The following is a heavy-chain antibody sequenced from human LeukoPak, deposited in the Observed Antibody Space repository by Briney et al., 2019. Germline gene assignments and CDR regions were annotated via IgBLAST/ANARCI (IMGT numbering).Heavy chain of an antibody. D-gene: IGHD6-13*01. Sequence: SETLSLTCAVYGGSFSGYYWSWIRQPPGKGLEWIGEINHSGSTNYNPSLKSRVTISVDTSKNQFSLKLSSVTAADTAVYYCARGRGGSSWYGAYYFDYWGQGTLVTVSS. J-gene: IGHJ4*02. CDR1: GGSFSGYY. V-gene: IGHV4-34*01. CDR2: INHSGST. CDR3: ARGRGGSSWYGAYYFDY.